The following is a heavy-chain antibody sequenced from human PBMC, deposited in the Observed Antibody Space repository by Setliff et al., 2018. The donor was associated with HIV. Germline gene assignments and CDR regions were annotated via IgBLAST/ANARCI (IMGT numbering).Heavy chain of an antibody. CDR2: IIPILGIA. CDR1: GGTFSSYA. V-gene: IGHV1-69*10. D-gene: IGHD3-22*01. Sequence: SVKVSCKASGGTFSSYAISWVRQAPGQGLEWMGGIIPILGIANYAQKFQGRVTITADKSTSTAYMELSSLRSEDTAVYYCARHAHVNYYDSSGGNCWSSASLPPAGWFDPWGQGTLVTVSS. J-gene: IGHJ5*02. CDR3: ARHAHVNYYDSSGGNCWSSASLPPAGWFDP.